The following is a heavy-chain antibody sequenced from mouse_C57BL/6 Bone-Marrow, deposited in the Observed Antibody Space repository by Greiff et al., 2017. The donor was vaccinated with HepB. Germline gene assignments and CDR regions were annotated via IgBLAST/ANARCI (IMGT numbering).Heavy chain of an antibody. CDR2: ISNGGGST. D-gene: IGHD2-2*01. CDR1: GFTFSDYY. Sequence: DVMLVESGGGLVQPGGSLKLSCAASGFTFSDYYMYWVRQTPEKRLEWVAYISNGGGSTYYPDTVKGRFTISRDNAKNTLYLQMSRLKSEDTAMYYCARQGRGYYWYFDVWGTGTTVTVSS. CDR3: ARQGRGYYWYFDV. J-gene: IGHJ1*03. V-gene: IGHV5-12*01.